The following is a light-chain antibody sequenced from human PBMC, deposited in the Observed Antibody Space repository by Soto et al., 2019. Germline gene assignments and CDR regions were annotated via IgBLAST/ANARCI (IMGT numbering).Light chain of an antibody. CDR2: LAS. CDR1: QSISSY. CDR3: QQTYSTPLT. V-gene: IGKV1-39*01. J-gene: IGKJ4*01. Sequence: DVHLTQSPSSLSASVGHRFTITCRASQSISSYLNWYPQKPGKAPNLLIYLASTLQSGVPSRFSGSGSGTDFTLTISSLQPEDFETYYCQQTYSTPLTFGGGTKVDIK.